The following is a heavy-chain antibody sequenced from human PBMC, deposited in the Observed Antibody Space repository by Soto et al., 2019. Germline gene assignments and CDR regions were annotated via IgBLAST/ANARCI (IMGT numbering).Heavy chain of an antibody. J-gene: IGHJ4*02. Sequence: QVQLVQSGAEVKNPGASVKVSCKASGYTFTSYGIGWVRQAPGQGLEWMGWINAYNGDTNYAQKVQARVTMTTDTSTSTAYMEVRSLRSDDTAVYYCAREVAAAGGEYGYWGQGTLVTVSS. CDR3: AREVAAAGGEYGY. V-gene: IGHV1-18*01. CDR1: GYTFTSYG. CDR2: INAYNGDT. D-gene: IGHD6-13*01.